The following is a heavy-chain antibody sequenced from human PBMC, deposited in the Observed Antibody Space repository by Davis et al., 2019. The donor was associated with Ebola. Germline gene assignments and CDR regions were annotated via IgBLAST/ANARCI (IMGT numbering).Heavy chain of an antibody. CDR1: GFTFSSYD. V-gene: IGHV3-21*04. J-gene: IGHJ4*02. CDR3: AKDRPSSREIDY. CDR2: ISTSSSYT. Sequence: GESLKISCAASGFTFSSYDMNWVRQAPGKGLEWVSSISTSSSYTYYADSVKGRFTISRDNSKNTLYLQMNSLRAEDTAVYYCAKDRPSSREIDYWGQGTLVTVSS.